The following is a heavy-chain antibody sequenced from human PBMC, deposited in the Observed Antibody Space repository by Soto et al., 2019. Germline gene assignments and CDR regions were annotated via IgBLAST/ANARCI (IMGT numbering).Heavy chain of an antibody. D-gene: IGHD2-2*01. Sequence: SETLSLTCAVYGGSFSGYYWSWIRQPPGKGLEWIGEINHSGSTNYNPSLKSRVTISVDTSKNQFSLKLSSVTAADTAVYYCARGADCSSTSCYPRYYYYYGMDVWGQGTTVTVSS. V-gene: IGHV4-34*01. CDR3: ARGADCSSTSCYPRYYYYYGMDV. CDR2: INHSGST. CDR1: GGSFSGYY. J-gene: IGHJ6*02.